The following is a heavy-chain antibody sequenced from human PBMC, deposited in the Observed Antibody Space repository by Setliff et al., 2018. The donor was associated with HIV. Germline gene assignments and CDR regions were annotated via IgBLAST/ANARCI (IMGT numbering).Heavy chain of an antibody. CDR2: TYSSGST. CDR3: ARAYFGSGIYY. Sequence: SETLSLTCTVSGGSTSSYYWSWIRQPPGKGLEWLGHTYSSGSTNYNPSLKSRVTISVDTSKNQFSLKLYSVTAVDTAVYYCARAYFGSGIYYWGQGTLVTV. V-gene: IGHV4-4*09. CDR1: GGSTSSYY. D-gene: IGHD3-10*01. J-gene: IGHJ4*02.